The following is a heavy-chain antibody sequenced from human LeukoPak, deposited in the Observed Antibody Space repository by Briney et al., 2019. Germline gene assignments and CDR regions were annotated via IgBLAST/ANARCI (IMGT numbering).Heavy chain of an antibody. Sequence: VGSLRLSCAASGFTFSSYGMHWVRQAPGKGLEWVAFIRYDGSNKYYADSVKGRFTISRDNSKNTLYLQMNSLRAEDTAVYYCAKDRTYGDHDYWGQGTLVTVSS. J-gene: IGHJ4*02. CDR1: GFTFSSYG. CDR3: AKDRTYGDHDY. D-gene: IGHD4-17*01. V-gene: IGHV3-30*02. CDR2: IRYDGSNK.